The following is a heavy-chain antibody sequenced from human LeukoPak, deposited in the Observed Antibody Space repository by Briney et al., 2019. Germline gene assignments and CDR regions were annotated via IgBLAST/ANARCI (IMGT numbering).Heavy chain of an antibody. Sequence: PSETLSLTCAVSGYSISSGYYWGWIRQPPVKGLEWIGSIYHSGSTYYNPSLKSRVTISVDTSKNQFSLKLSSVTAADTAVYYCARLSGYCSSTRCYEFGPWGQGTLVTVSS. V-gene: IGHV4-38-2*01. CDR3: ARLSGYCSSTRCYEFGP. D-gene: IGHD2-2*01. J-gene: IGHJ5*02. CDR2: IYHSGST. CDR1: GYSISSGYY.